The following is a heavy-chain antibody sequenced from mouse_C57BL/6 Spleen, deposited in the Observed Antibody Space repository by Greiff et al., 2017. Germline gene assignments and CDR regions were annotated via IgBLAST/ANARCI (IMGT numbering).Heavy chain of an antibody. CDR2: ISDGGSYT. J-gene: IGHJ2*01. CDR1: GFTFSSYA. D-gene: IGHD2-4*01. CDR3: ARDHDYDNYFDY. Sequence: DVMLVESGGGLVKPGGSLKLSCAASGFTFSSYAMSWVRQTPEKRLEWVATISDGGSYTYYPDNVKGRFTISRDNAKNNLYLQMSHLKSEDTAMYYCARDHDYDNYFDYWGQGTTLTVSS. V-gene: IGHV5-4*01.